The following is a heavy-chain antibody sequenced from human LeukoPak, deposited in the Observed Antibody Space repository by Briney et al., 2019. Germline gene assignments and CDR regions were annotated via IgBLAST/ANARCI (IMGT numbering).Heavy chain of an antibody. J-gene: IGHJ4*02. D-gene: IGHD3-16*01. CDR1: GFTLSTYW. Sequence: GGSLRLSCEASGFTLSTYWMNWVRQVPGKGLDWVANIKPDGSGKRYVDYVKGRFTIDRENADNSLSLQINSLRAEDTAVYYCASWGAGGNSWGKGTLVTVSS. V-gene: IGHV3-7*01. CDR2: IKPDGSGK. CDR3: ASWGAGGNS.